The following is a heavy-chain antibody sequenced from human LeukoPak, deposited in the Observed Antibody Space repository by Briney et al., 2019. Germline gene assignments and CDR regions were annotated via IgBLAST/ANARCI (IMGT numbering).Heavy chain of an antibody. CDR3: AGGSGGYITIAS. J-gene: IGHJ4*02. V-gene: IGHV3-23*01. Sequence: PGGSLILSCSASGFTFTAYAMSWVRQAPGKGLELVSTISGSDATTSYAASVKVRFTISRANAENTVYLEITSLTAADTAVYYCAGGSGGYITIASWGQGSLVTVSS. D-gene: IGHD3-10*01. CDR2: ISGSDATT. CDR1: GFTFTAYA.